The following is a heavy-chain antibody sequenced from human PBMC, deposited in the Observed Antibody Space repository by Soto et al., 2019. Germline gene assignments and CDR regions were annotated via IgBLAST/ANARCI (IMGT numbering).Heavy chain of an antibody. D-gene: IGHD2-2*01. V-gene: IGHV2-5*02. CDR2: IYWDDQK. Sequence: QITLKESGPTLVKPTQTLTLTCTFSGFSFTTYGVGVGWIRQAPGKAPEWLALIYWDDQKTFRSSLESRLTITKATSKDQVVLTITNMDPVDTATYYCTKKGQYHDSSACGRDCYMDVWGKGTTVTVSS. CDR1: GFSFTTYGVG. J-gene: IGHJ6*04. CDR3: TKKGQYHDSSACGRDCYMDV.